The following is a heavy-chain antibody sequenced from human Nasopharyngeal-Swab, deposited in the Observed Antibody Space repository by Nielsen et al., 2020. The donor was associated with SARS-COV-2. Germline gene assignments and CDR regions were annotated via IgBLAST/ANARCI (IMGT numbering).Heavy chain of an antibody. CDR3: ARDGNLRTVRYFDL. V-gene: IGHV3-30*04. J-gene: IGHJ2*01. CDR1: GFTFSSYA. CDR2: ISYDGSNK. D-gene: IGHD4-17*01. Sequence: GESLKISCAASGFTFSSYAMHWVRQAPGKGLEWVAVISYDGSNKYYADSVKGRFTISRDNSKNTLYLQMNSLRAEDTAVYYCARDGNLRTVRYFDLWGRGSLVTVSS.